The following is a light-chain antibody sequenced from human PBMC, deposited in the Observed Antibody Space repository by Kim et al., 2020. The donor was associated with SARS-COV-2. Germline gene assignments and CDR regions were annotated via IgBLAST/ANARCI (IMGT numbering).Light chain of an antibody. J-gene: IGKJ1*01. CDR1: ESISTW. Sequence: DIQMTQSPSTLSASIGETVTITCRASESISTWLAWYQQKPGKAPNLLIYKASILDSGVPLRFRGGGSGTEFTLTIKSLQPDDFATYYCQQFKGYRTFGQGTKVDIK. CDR2: KAS. V-gene: IGKV1-5*03. CDR3: QQFKGYRT.